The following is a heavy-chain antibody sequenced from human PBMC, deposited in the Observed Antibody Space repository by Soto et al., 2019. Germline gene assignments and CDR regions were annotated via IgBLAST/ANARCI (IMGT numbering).Heavy chain of an antibody. CDR1: GFTFSDYY. CDR3: ARMYYYDSSGINWFDP. CDR2: ISSSSSYT. J-gene: IGHJ5*02. Sequence: GSLRLSCAASGFTFSDYYMSWIRQAPGQGLEWVSYISSSSSYTNYADSVKGRFTISRDNAKNSLYLQMNSLRAEDTAVYYCARMYYYDSSGINWFDPWGQGTLVTVSS. V-gene: IGHV3-11*06. D-gene: IGHD3-22*01.